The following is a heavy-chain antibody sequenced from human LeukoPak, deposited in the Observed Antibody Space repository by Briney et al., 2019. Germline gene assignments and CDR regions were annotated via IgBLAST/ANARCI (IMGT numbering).Heavy chain of an antibody. J-gene: IGHJ4*02. CDR1: GYTFTAYH. V-gene: IGHV1-2*06. CDR3: ASDVAKVTPRDH. Sequence: ASVKVSCKASGYTFTAYHVHWVRQAPGQGLEWMGHINPNSGDTWYAQKFQGRVTMTRDTSISTTYVELSRLRPDDTALYYCASDVAKVTPRDHWGQGTLVTVSS. CDR2: INPNSGDT. D-gene: IGHD4-17*01.